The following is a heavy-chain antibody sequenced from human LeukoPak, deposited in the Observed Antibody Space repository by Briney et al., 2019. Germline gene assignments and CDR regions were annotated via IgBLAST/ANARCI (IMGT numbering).Heavy chain of an antibody. Sequence: QSGGSLRLSCAASGFTFSSYAMSWVRQAPGKGLEWVSAISGSGGSTYYADSVKGRFTISRDNSKNTLYLQMNSLRAEDTAVYYCARGQTGYYDSSGYYYVYWGQGTLVTVSS. CDR3: ARGQTGYYDSSGYYYVY. D-gene: IGHD3-22*01. V-gene: IGHV3-23*01. CDR1: GFTFSSYA. J-gene: IGHJ4*02. CDR2: ISGSGGST.